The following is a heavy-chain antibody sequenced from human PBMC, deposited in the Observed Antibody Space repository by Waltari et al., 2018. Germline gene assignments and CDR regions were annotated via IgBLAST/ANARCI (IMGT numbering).Heavy chain of an antibody. D-gene: IGHD5-18*01. V-gene: IGHV3-30*07. CDR3: ARDGPLQIQSWYSFDY. CDR2: ISYDGSDE. J-gene: IGHJ4*02. Sequence: QVQRVESGGGVVHPGRSLRLSCEASGFTFSYQGRGWVRQAPGKGLEGVSGISYDGSDEYYADSVRGRFTISRDDSKDTVNLQMNSLRPEDTAVYYCARDGPLQIQSWYSFDYWGQGTLVTVSS. CDR1: GFTFSYQG.